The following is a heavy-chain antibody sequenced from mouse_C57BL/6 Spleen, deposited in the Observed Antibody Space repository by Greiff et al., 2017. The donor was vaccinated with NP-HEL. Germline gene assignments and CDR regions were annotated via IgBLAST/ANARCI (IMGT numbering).Heavy chain of an antibody. CDR2: INPNNGGT. Sequence: EVKLVESGPELVKPGASVKMSCKASGYTFTDYNMHWVKQSHGKSLEWIGYINPNNGGTSYNQKFKGKATLTVNKSSSTAYMELRSLTSEDSAVYYCANDYSCYFDVWGTGTTVTVSS. V-gene: IGHV1-22*01. D-gene: IGHD2-4*01. CDR3: ANDYSCYFDV. CDR1: GYTFTDYN. J-gene: IGHJ1*03.